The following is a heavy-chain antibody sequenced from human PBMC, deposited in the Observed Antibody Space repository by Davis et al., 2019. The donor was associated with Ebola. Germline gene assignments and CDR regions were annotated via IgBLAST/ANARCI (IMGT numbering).Heavy chain of an antibody. V-gene: IGHV4-59*01. CDR1: GGSSSSDY. CDR2: IYYTGSP. CDR3: ARFGGVDFYALDV. D-gene: IGHD3-16*01. Sequence: MPSETLSLTCSVSGGSSSSDYWSWIRQPPGKGLEWIGYIYYTGSPNYNPSLKSRVTISVDTSKNQFSLKLNSVTAADTAVYYCARFGGVDFYALDVWGQGTTVTVSS. J-gene: IGHJ6*02.